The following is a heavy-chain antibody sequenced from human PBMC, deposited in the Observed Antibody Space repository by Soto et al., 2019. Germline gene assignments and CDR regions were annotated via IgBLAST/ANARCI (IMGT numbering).Heavy chain of an antibody. J-gene: IGHJ4*02. Sequence: QVPLQESGPRLVRTSGTLSLTCTVSSGSISTANWWSWVRQPPGRGLEGIGGNHHSGSTNYNLSLKSRVTLSVDKSKNQFSLRLSSVTAADTAMYYCARRGGGVVLTATTPFDYWGQGTLVTVSS. CDR3: ARRGGGVVLTATTPFDY. CDR2: NHHSGST. V-gene: IGHV4-4*02. D-gene: IGHD2-21*02. CDR1: SGSISTANW.